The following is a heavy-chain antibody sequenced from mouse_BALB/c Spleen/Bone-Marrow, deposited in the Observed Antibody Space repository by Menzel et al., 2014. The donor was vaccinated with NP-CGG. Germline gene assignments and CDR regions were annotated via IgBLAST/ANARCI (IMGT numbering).Heavy chain of an antibody. V-gene: IGHV1-20*02. CDR1: GYSFTGYF. J-gene: IGHJ2*01. D-gene: IGHD1-1*01. CDR3: ARSGYYGSSCFDY. CDR2: INPYNGDT. Sequence: EVQLQQSGPELVKPGASVKISCKASGYSFTGYFMNWVMQSHGKSLEWIGRINPYNGDTFYNQKFKGKATLTVDKSSSTAHMELRSLASEDSAVYYCARSGYYGSSCFDYWGQGTTLTVSS.